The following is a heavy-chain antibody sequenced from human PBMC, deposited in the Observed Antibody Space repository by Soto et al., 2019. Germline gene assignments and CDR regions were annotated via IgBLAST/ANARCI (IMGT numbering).Heavy chain of an antibody. CDR1: GYTFTSHG. CDR3: AGLLRWSTGYYYTMDV. V-gene: IGHV1-18*01. D-gene: IGHD3-22*01. J-gene: IGHJ6*02. CDR2: ISAYNGNT. Sequence: QVQLLQSGAEVKKPGASVKVSCKASGYTFTSHGITWVRQAPGLGLDWMGWISAYNGNTDYAQKLQGRVTMTTDTSTSTAYMELRSLRSDDTAVYYCAGLLRWSTGYYYTMDVWGQGTTVSVSS.